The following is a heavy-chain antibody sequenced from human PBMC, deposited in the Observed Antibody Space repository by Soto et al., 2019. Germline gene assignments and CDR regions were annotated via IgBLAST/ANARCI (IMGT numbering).Heavy chain of an antibody. J-gene: IGHJ6*02. Sequence: PGGSLRLSCAASGFTFSSYGMHWVRQAPGKGLEWVAVIWYDGSNKYYADSVKGRFTISRDNSKNTLYLQMNSLRAEDTAVYYCARGYDSPRYPGAYGMDVWGQGTTVTVSS. V-gene: IGHV3-33*01. D-gene: IGHD3-22*01. CDR1: GFTFSSYG. CDR2: IWYDGSNK. CDR3: ARGYDSPRYPGAYGMDV.